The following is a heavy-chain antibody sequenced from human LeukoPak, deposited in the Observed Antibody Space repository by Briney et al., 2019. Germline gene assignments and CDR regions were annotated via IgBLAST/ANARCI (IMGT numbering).Heavy chain of an antibody. CDR3: ARRYFDY. J-gene: IGHJ4*02. V-gene: IGHV3-7*03. CDR2: IKQDGSEK. Sequence: GGSLRLSCAASGFTFSSYLMQWVRQAPGKGLELVANIKQDGSEKYYADSVKGRFIISRDNAKNALYLQMSSLRAEDTAIYYCARRYFDYWGQGTLVTVSS. CDR1: GFTFSSYL.